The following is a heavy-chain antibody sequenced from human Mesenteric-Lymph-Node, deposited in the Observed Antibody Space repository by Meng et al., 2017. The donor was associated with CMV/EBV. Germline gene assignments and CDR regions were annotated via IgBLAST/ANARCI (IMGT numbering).Heavy chain of an antibody. Sequence: GGSLRLSCAASGFTFSSYWMSWVRQAPGKGLEWVANIKQDGSEKYYVDSVKGRFTISRDNAKNSLYLQMNSRRAEDTAVYYCAREAPYYYDSSGYYYGATFDYWGQGTLVTVSS. V-gene: IGHV3-7*01. J-gene: IGHJ4*02. CDR2: IKQDGSEK. D-gene: IGHD3-22*01. CDR1: GFTFSSYW. CDR3: AREAPYYYDSSGYYYGATFDY.